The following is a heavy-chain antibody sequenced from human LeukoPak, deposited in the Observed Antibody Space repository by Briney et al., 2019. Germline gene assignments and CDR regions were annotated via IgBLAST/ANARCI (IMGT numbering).Heavy chain of an antibody. D-gene: IGHD3-16*01. J-gene: IGHJ4*02. CDR3: TTDDFYDYARGSYDPFDY. CDR2: IKSKRDGEIT. Sequence: GGSLRLSCAASGLTFSGAWMSGVRQAPGKGLEWVARIKSKRDGEITDYAAPVRGRFTISRDDSKNTLYLQMNSLRTEDTAMYYCTTDDFYDYARGSYDPFDYWGQGTLVTVSS. V-gene: IGHV3-15*01. CDR1: GLTFSGAW.